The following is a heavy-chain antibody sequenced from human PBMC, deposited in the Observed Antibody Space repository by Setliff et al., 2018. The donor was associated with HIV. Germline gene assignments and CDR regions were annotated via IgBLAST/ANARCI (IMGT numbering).Heavy chain of an antibody. CDR1: GFTVSSNS. D-gene: IGHD3-10*02. Sequence: GAPRLSCAASGFTVSSNSMSWVRQAPGKGLEWVSVIYSVGITYYTDSVKGRFTISRDNSKNTLYLQMNSLRAEDTAVYYCARVFGPFDYWGQGTLVTVSS. J-gene: IGHJ4*02. CDR3: ARVFGPFDY. CDR2: IYSVGIT. V-gene: IGHV3-53*01.